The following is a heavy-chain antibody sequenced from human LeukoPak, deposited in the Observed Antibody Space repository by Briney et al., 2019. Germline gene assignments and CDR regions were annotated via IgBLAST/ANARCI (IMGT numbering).Heavy chain of an antibody. V-gene: IGHV3-73*01. D-gene: IGHD3-22*01. CDR2: IRSKANSYAT. J-gene: IGHJ3*02. Sequence: GGSLRLSCAASGFTSSGSAIHWVRQASGIGLEWLGRIRSKANSYATAYAASVNGRFTISRDDSQNTAYLQMNSLKTEDTAVYYCTSRPTPFYYYDSSASDAFESWGQGTMVTVSS. CDR3: TSRPTPFYYYDSSASDAFES. CDR1: GFTSSGSA.